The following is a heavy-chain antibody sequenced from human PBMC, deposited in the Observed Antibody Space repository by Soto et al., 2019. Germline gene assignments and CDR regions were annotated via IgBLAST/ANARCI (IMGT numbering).Heavy chain of an antibody. CDR3: AKDSEIVVVITFDY. CDR1: GFTFTSHA. V-gene: IGHV3-23*01. Sequence: PGGSLRLSCAASGFTFTSHAMHWVRQTPGKGLEWVSAICGSGGGKYYASSVKGRFTISRDNSKNTLYLQMNSLRAEDTAVYYCAKDSEIVVVITFDYWGQGTLVTVSS. J-gene: IGHJ4*02. D-gene: IGHD3-22*01. CDR2: ICGSGGGK.